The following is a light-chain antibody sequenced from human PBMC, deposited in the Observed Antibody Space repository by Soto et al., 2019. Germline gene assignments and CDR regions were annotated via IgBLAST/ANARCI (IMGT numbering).Light chain of an antibody. V-gene: IGKV3-11*01. CDR1: QSVSSN. Sequence: EIVLTQSPATLSVSPGERATLSCRGSQSVSSNLAWYQQKPGQAPRLLIYGASTRATGIPARFSGSGSGTDFTLTISSLEPEDFAVYYCQQGGNWPLTFGQGTRLEIK. CDR2: GAS. J-gene: IGKJ5*01. CDR3: QQGGNWPLT.